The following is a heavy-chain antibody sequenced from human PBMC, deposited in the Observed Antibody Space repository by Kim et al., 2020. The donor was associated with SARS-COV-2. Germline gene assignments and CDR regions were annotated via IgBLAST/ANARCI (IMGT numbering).Heavy chain of an antibody. CDR1: GYTFTSYD. V-gene: IGHV1-8*01. Sequence: ASVKVSCKASGYTFTSYDINWVRQATGQGLEWMGWMNPNSGNTGYAQKFQGRVTMTRNTSISTAYMELSSLRSEDTAGYYCARVRDYYGSGSYYRYYYYGMDVWGQGTTVTVSS. CDR3: ARVRDYYGSGSYYRYYYYGMDV. J-gene: IGHJ6*02. CDR2: MNPNSGNT. D-gene: IGHD3-10*01.